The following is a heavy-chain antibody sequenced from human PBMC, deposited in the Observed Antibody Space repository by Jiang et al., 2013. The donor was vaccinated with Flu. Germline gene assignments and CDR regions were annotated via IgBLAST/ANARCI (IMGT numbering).Heavy chain of an antibody. D-gene: IGHD1-14*01. Sequence: VQLLESGGGLVKPGGSLRVSCAASGFTFSNAWMSWVRQAPGKGLEWIGRIKSNTDGGTTDYAALVKGRFTISRDDSKNTVYLQLNSLKTEDTAVYYCTLDPARYYYFDYWGQGTLVTVSS. V-gene: IGHV3-15*01. CDR2: IKSNTDGGTT. J-gene: IGHJ4*02. CDR1: GFTFSNAW. CDR3: TLDPARYYYFDY.